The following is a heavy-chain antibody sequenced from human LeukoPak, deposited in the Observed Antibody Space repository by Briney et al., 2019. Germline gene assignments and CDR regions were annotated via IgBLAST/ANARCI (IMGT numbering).Heavy chain of an antibody. D-gene: IGHD6-13*01. CDR1: GFTFSSYS. J-gene: IGHJ4*02. CDR2: ITRSSYI. V-gene: IGHV3-21*01. CDR3: ARGQLEGDY. Sequence: GGSLRLSCVASGFTFSSYSMNWVRQAPGKGLEWVSSITRSSYIYYADSVKGRFTISRDNAKNSLYLQMNSLRAEDTAVYYCARGQLEGDYWGQGTLVTVSS.